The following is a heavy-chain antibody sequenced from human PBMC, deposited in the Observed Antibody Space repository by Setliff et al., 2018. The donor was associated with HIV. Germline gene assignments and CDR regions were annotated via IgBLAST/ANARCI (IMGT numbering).Heavy chain of an antibody. CDR1: GGSISSGGYS. D-gene: IGHD3-3*01. CDR2: IYHSGST. CDR3: ARDITAGFFLERASEY. J-gene: IGHJ4*02. V-gene: IGHV4-30-2*01. Sequence: SETLSLTCAVSGGSISSGGYSWSWIRQPPGKGLEWIGYIYHSGSTYYNPSLKNRVTISAATSKNVFSLNMTSVTAADTAVYYCARDITAGFFLERASEYWGQGTLVTVSS.